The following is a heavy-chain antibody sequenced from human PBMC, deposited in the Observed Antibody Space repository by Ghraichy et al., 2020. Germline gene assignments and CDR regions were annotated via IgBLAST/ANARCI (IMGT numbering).Heavy chain of an antibody. CDR1: GFTFSSYG. CDR2: IWYDGSNK. D-gene: IGHD4-17*01. CDR3: ARDLSITTVTTLDY. Sequence: GGSLRLSCAASGFTFSSYGMHWVRQAPGKGLEWVAVIWYDGSNKYYADSVKGRFTISRDNSKNTLYLQMNSLRAEDTAVYYCARDLSITTVTTLDYWGQGTLVTVSS. J-gene: IGHJ4*02. V-gene: IGHV3-33*01.